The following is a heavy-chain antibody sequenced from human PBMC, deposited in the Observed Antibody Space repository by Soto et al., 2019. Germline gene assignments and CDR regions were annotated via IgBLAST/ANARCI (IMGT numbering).Heavy chain of an antibody. J-gene: IGHJ6*03. D-gene: IGHD2-15*01. V-gene: IGHV4-59*08. CDR3: ARTHYCSGGSCYPGNYYMDV. CDR2: IYYSGST. CDR1: GGSISSYY. Sequence: SETLSLTCTVSGGSISSYYWSWIRQPPGKGLEWIGYIYYSGSTNYNPSLKSRVTISVDTSKNQFSLKLSSVTAADTAVYYCARTHYCSGGSCYPGNYYMDVWGKGTTVTVSS.